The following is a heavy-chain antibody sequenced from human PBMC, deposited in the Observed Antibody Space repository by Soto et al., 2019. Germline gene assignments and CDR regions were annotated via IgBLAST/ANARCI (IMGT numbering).Heavy chain of an antibody. V-gene: IGHV3-23*01. D-gene: IGHD3-10*01. J-gene: IGHJ6*02. CDR2: VSAGGDMT. CDR3: ARGDRGGSGSPASYYYSGLDV. Sequence: DVQLLESGGHLVQPGVSLRLSCAASGFTFSSYAWSWVRQAPGKGLEWVSSVSAGGDMTYYSDSVKGRFTISRDNSNNALFLQMNSLRIEDTALYYCARGDRGGSGSPASYYYSGLDVWGQGTTVTVS. CDR1: GFTFSSYA.